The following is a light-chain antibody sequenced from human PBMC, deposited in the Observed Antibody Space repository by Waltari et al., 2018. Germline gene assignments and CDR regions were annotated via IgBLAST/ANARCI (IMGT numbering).Light chain of an antibody. J-gene: IGLJ2*01. CDR1: SPNIGAGYD. CDR2: GNT. Sequence: QSGLTQPPSVSGAPGQRVTISCTGSSPNIGAGYDVHWYQLLPGTAPKLLIYGNTKRPSGVPDRFSGAKSGTSASLAITGLQAEDEADYYCQSYDRSLSGSIFGGGTKLTVL. CDR3: QSYDRSLSGSI. V-gene: IGLV1-40*01.